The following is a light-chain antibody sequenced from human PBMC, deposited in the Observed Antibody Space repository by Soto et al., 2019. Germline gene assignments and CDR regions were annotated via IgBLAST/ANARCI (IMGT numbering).Light chain of an antibody. CDR1: QSISRN. Sequence: EIGMTQSPVTLSVSPGERATLSCKASQSISRNLAWYQQKPGQAPRLLIYGASNRATGIPDRLSGSGSGTDFTLTIRRLEPEDFAVYYCQQYGSSGTFGQGTKVDIK. J-gene: IGKJ1*01. CDR2: GAS. V-gene: IGKV3-20*01. CDR3: QQYGSSGT.